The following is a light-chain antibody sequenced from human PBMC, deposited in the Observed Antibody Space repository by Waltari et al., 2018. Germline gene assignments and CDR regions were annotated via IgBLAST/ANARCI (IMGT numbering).Light chain of an antibody. Sequence: SYVLTQPPSVSVAPGETARITCGGNNIGIKRVRWFQQKPGQAPVLVIYYDTDRPSGVPVRFSGSNAGNTATLTISRVEAGDEADYYCQVWDSGSAHQVFGGGTKVTVL. CDR3: QVWDSGSAHQV. CDR2: YDT. J-gene: IGLJ3*02. V-gene: IGLV3-21*04. CDR1: NIGIKR.